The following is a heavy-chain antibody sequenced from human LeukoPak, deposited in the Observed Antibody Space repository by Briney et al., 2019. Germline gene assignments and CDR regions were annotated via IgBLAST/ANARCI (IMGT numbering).Heavy chain of an antibody. J-gene: IGHJ4*02. CDR1: GYTFSNYD. D-gene: IGHD3-10*01. Sequence: ASVKVSCKASGYTFSNYDINWVRQATGQGLEWMGWMNPDTGYTDYAQKFQGWVTMTRDTSISTAYMELSRLRSDDTAVYYCARDSHYGSGSYHYWGQGTLVTVSS. CDR2: MNPDTGYT. CDR3: ARDSHYGSGSYHY. V-gene: IGHV1-2*04.